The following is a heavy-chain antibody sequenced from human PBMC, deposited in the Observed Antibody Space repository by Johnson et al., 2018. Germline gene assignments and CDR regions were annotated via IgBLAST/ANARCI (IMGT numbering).Heavy chain of an antibody. Sequence: VQLVQSGGGLVQPGGSLRLSCAASGFTFSNYWMTWVRQSPGKGLEWVANIQQVGSEKNYVDSVKGRFTISRDNAKNSLDLQMNSRRAEDTAVYYRAREGREVCGMDVWGQGTTVTVSS. CDR1: GFTFSNYW. D-gene: IGHD2-15*01. J-gene: IGHJ6*02. CDR3: AREGREVCGMDV. CDR2: IQQVGSEK. V-gene: IGHV3-7*01.